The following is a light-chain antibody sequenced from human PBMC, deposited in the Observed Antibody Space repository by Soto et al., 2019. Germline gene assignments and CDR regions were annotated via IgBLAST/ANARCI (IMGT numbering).Light chain of an antibody. V-gene: IGLV2-14*01. CDR3: SSHTTSSDIIYV. J-gene: IGLJ1*01. Sequence: QSVLAQPASVSGSPGQSITISCIGTSGDIGIYNYVSWYQQHPGKAPKLLIYEVSNRPSGVSNRFSGSKSGNTASLTISGLQSEDEADYYCSSHTTSSDIIYVFGSGTKVTVL. CDR1: SGDIGIYNY. CDR2: EVS.